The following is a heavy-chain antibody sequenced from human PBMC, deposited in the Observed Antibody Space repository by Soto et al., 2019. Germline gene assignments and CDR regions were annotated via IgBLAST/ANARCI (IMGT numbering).Heavy chain of an antibody. Sequence: GGSLRLSCAASGFTVSSNYMSWVRQAPGKGLEWVSVIYSGGSTYYADSMKGGFTISRHNSKNTRYRQMNSLRADDTAVYYCAGAEPQLVDYFDYWGQGTLVTVSS. CDR3: AGAEPQLVDYFDY. D-gene: IGHD6-13*01. CDR1: GFTVSSNY. J-gene: IGHJ4*02. CDR2: IYSGGST. V-gene: IGHV3-53*04.